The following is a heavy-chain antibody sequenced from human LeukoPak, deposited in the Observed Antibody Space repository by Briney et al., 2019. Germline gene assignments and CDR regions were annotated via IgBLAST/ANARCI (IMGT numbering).Heavy chain of an antibody. CDR2: INHSGST. CDR3: ARGENSSGWYGYYYYYMDV. CDR1: GGPFSGYY. Sequence: SETLSLTCAVYGGPFSGYYWSWIRQPPGKGLEWIGEINHSGSTNYNPSLKSRVTISVDTSKNQFSLKLSSVTAADTAVYYCARGENSSGWYGYYYYYMDVWGKGTTVTVSS. D-gene: IGHD6-19*01. V-gene: IGHV4-34*01. J-gene: IGHJ6*03.